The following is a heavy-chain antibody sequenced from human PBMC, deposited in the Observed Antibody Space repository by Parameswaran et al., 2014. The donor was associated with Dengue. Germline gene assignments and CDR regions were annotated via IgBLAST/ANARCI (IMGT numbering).Heavy chain of an antibody. V-gene: IGHV4-34*01. CDR1: GGSFSGYY. D-gene: IGHD3-10*01. CDR3: ARGRGGSGSYSQYYYYYGMDV. CDR2: INHSGST. Sequence: SETLSLTCAVYGGSFSGYYWSWIRQPPGKGLEWIGEINHSGSTNYNPSLKSRVTISVDTSKNQFSLKLSSVTAADTAVYYCARGRGGSGSYSQYYYYYGMDVWGQGTTVTVSS. J-gene: IGHJ6*02.